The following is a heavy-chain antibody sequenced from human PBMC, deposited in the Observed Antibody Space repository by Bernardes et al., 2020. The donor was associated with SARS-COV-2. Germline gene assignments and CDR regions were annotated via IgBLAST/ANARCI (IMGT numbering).Heavy chain of an antibody. CDR3: ATERQSLTIFGVGHDAFDF. J-gene: IGHJ3*01. Sequence: GGSLRLSCAASGFTFEDYTMHWVRQVPGKGLEWVYLISWDGSTTNCADSVKGRFFISRDSSRNTLHLQMNSLRKEDTALYYCATERQSLTIFGVGHDAFDFWGQGTMVTVSS. V-gene: IGHV3-43*01. CDR2: ISWDGSTT. D-gene: IGHD3-3*01. CDR1: GFTFEDYT.